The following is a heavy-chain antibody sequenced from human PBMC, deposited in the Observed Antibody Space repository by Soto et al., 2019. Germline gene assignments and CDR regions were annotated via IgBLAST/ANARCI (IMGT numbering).Heavy chain of an antibody. CDR3: AQASGSPPWFDP. D-gene: IGHD3-10*01. V-gene: IGHV2-5*02. CDR2: IFWDDDK. CDR1: GFSLSTTGVG. J-gene: IGHJ5*02. Sequence: QITLKESGPPLVKPTQTLTLTCTFSGFSLSTTGVGVGWIRQPPRKALEWLALIFWDDDKRYSPSLKSRLTTTNDTTKNQVVLTMTPMDPFDTGTYYCAQASGSPPWFDPWGQGTLVTVSS.